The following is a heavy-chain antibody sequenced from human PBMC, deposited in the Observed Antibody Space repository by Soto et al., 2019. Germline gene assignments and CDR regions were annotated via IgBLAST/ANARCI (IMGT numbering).Heavy chain of an antibody. V-gene: IGHV4-59*01. J-gene: IGHJ6*03. D-gene: IGHD2-2*01. CDR1: GGSISSYY. Sequence: SETLSLTCTVSGGSISSYYWSWIRQPPGKGLEWIGYIYYSGSTNYNPSLKSRVTISVDTSKNQFSLKLSSVTAADTAVYYCARLGEDILVVPAATPRHYYYMVGWGKGTTVNVSS. CDR3: ARLGEDILVVPAATPRHYYYMVG. CDR2: IYYSGST.